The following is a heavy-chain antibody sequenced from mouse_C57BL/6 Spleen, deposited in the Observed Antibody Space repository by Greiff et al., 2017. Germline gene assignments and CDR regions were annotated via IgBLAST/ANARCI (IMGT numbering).Heavy chain of an antibody. J-gene: IGHJ3*01. CDR1: GYAFSSSW. D-gene: IGHD2-1*01. CDR2: IYPGDGDT. CDR3: AKGGNYPAWFAY. Sequence: QVQLQQSGPELVKPGASVKISCKASGYAFSSSWMNWVKQRPGKGLEWIGRIYPGDGDTNYNGKFKGKATLTADKSSSTAYMQLSSLTSEDSAVYFCAKGGNYPAWFAYWGQGTLVTVSA. V-gene: IGHV1-82*01.